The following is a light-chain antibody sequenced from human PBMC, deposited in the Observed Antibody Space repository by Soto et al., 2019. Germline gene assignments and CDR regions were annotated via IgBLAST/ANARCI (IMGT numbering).Light chain of an antibody. CDR3: QQSYTTSWT. J-gene: IGKJ1*01. Sequence: DIQMTQSPSSLSASVGDRVTITCRASQSISTYLNWYQQRPGKTPKLLIYSTSNLQSGVPSRFSGSGSGTDFTLTISSLQPEDFATYYCQQSYTTSWTFGQGTKVEMK. CDR1: QSISTY. CDR2: STS. V-gene: IGKV1-39*01.